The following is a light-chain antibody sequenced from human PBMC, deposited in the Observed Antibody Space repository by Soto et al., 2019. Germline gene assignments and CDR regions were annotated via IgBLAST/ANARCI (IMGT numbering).Light chain of an antibody. V-gene: IGLV2-14*03. Sequence: QSALTQPASVSGSPGQSITISCTGTSSDVGGYNFVSWYQHHPGKAPKLMIYDVSNWPSGVSNRFSGSKSANTASLTISGLQAEDEADYYCSSYTSSDTLVFGGGTKLTVL. CDR3: SSYTSSDTLV. CDR1: SSDVGGYNF. J-gene: IGLJ2*01. CDR2: DVS.